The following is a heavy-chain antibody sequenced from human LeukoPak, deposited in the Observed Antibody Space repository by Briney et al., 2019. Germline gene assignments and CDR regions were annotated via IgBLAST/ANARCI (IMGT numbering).Heavy chain of an antibody. CDR1: GYTFTSYG. V-gene: IGHV1-18*01. CDR2: ISAYNGNT. D-gene: IGHD4/OR15-4a*01. Sequence: ASVKVSCKASGYTFTSYGISWVRQAPGQGLEWMGWISAYNGNTNYAQKLQGRVTMTTDTSTSTAYMELRSLRSDDTAAYYCASGAQTSSAYYYYYYYMDVWGKGTTVTVSS. J-gene: IGHJ6*03. CDR3: ASGAQTSSAYYYYYYYMDV.